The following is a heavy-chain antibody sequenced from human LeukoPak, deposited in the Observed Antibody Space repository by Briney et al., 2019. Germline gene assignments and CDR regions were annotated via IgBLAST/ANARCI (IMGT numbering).Heavy chain of an antibody. CDR1: GGSISSGGYY. Sequence: SETLSPTCTVSGGSISSGGYYWSWIRQPPGKGLEWIGYIYQSGSTYYNPSLKSRVTISVDRSKNQFSLKLSSVTAADTAVYYCARPGRPASPGPDAFDIWGQGTMVTVSS. V-gene: IGHV4-30-2*01. D-gene: IGHD2-2*01. J-gene: IGHJ3*02. CDR3: ARPGRPASPGPDAFDI. CDR2: IYQSGST.